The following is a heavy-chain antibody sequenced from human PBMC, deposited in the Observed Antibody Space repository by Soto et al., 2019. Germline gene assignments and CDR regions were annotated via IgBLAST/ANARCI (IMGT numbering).Heavy chain of an antibody. CDR1: DASISNYY. CDR2: IYYSGST. D-gene: IGHD6-19*01. V-gene: IGHV4-59*08. Sequence: PETLSLTWTVADASISNYYWSWIRQPPWKGLEWIGYIYYSGSTNYNPSLKSRVTISVDTSKNQFSLKLSSVTAADTAVYYCARLEIPYSSGWYFDYWGQGTLVTVSS. CDR3: ARLEIPYSSGWYFDY. J-gene: IGHJ4*02.